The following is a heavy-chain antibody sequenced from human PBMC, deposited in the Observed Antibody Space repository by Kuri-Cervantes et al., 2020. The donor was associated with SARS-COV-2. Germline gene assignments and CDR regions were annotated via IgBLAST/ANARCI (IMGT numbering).Heavy chain of an antibody. CDR3: AREEIVGATTILDY. V-gene: IGHV3-48*01. CDR1: GFPFSSYD. J-gene: IGHJ4*02. Sequence: GEALKIPCSTSGFPFSSYDMSWVRQAPGQGLEWVSYISPSSRNIIYNADSVKGRFTISRDNAKNLLYLQMHNLRVEDTAIYYCAREEIVGATTILDYWGQGTLVTVSS. CDR2: ISPSSRNII. D-gene: IGHD1-26*01.